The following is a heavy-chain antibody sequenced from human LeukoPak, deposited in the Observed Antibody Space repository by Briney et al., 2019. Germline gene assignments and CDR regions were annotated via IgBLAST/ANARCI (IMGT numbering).Heavy chain of an antibody. CDR2: SYTSGST. J-gene: IGHJ6*03. Sequence: PSETLALTRMGSGGSISSYYWRWIRPPPGKGLEWVGYSYTSGSTNYNPSLKSRVTISVDTSKNQFSLKLSSVTAADTAVYYCARAITGTSYYYYMDVWGKGTTVTVSS. V-gene: IGHV4-4*09. CDR3: ARAITGTSYYYYMDV. CDR1: GGSISSYY. D-gene: IGHD1-7*01.